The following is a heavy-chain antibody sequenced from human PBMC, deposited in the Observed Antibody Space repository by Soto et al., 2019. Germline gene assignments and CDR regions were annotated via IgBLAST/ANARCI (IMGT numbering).Heavy chain of an antibody. Sequence: EVQLLESGGGFIQPGGSLGLSCAASGFTFSNSVMAWVRQAPGKGLEWVSAISATGTISFYGDSVKGRFTVSRDNSKDTLYLQMGSLKADNTALYYCAKMAWLGDPPGGDFWGQGTLVTVSS. CDR2: ISATGTIS. V-gene: IGHV3-23*01. D-gene: IGHD3-10*01. J-gene: IGHJ4*02. CDR1: GFTFSNSV. CDR3: AKMAWLGDPPGGDF.